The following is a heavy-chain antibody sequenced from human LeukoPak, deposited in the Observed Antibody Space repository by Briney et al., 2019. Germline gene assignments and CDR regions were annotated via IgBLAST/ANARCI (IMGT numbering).Heavy chain of an antibody. J-gene: IGHJ5*02. CDR3: ARAYQYNWFDP. CDR1: GYTFTGYY. CDR2: INPNSGGT. Sequence: GATVKVSCKASGYTFTGYYMHWVRQAPGQGLEGMGWINPNSGGTNYAQKFQGRVTMTRDTSISTAYMELRRLRSDDTAVYYCARAYQYNWFDPWGQGTLVTVSS. V-gene: IGHV1-2*02.